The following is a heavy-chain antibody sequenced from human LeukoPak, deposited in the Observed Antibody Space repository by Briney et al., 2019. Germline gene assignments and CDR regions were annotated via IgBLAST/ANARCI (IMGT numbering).Heavy chain of an antibody. CDR1: GYSISSGYY. Sequence: SETLSLTCAVSGYSISSGYYWGWIRQPPGKGLEWIGSIYHSGSTYYNPSLKSRVTISVDTSKNHFSLKLSSVTAADTAVYCCARDRIYGSGSYFYYGMDVWGKGTTVTVSS. CDR3: ARDRIYGSGSYFYYGMDV. V-gene: IGHV4-38-2*02. D-gene: IGHD3-10*01. J-gene: IGHJ6*04. CDR2: IYHSGST.